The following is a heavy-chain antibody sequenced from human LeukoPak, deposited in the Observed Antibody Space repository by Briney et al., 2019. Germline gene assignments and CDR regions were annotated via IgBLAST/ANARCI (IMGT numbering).Heavy chain of an antibody. CDR1: GYSISSGYY. CDR2: IYYSGST. D-gene: IGHD6-6*01. J-gene: IGHJ5*02. Sequence: TSETLSLTCTVSGYSISSGYYWGWIRPPPGKGLEWIGSIYYSGSTNYNPSLKSRVTISVDTSKNQFSLKLSSVTAADTAVYYCARGFLSSFRARGTWFDPWGQGTLVTVSS. CDR3: ARGFLSSFRARGTWFDP. V-gene: IGHV4-38-2*02.